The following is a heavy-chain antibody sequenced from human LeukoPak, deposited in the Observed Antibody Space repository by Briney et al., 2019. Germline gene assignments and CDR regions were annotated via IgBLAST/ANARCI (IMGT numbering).Heavy chain of an antibody. CDR3: AKSQYSFGSGSTRPLFDY. V-gene: IGHV1-2*02. CDR1: GYTFTSYA. D-gene: IGHD3-10*01. CDR2: INPNSGGT. Sequence: ASVKVSCKASGYTFTSYAMNWVRQAPGQGLEWMGWINPNSGGTYFAQKFEARVTLTRDTSINTGYMEMRGLTSDDTAIYYCAKSQYSFGSGSTRPLFDYWGQGTLVTVSS. J-gene: IGHJ4*02.